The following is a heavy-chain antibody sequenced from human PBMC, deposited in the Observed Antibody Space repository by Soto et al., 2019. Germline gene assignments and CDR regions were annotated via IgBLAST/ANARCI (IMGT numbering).Heavy chain of an antibody. J-gene: IGHJ4*02. CDR2: ISSDGSEK. D-gene: IGHD4-17*01. CDR1: GFTFSTYG. CDR3: AKGAVTTSLYYFDY. Sequence: QVQLVESGGGVVQPGRSLRLSCAASGFTFSTYGVHWVRQAPGKGLEWVAVISSDGSEKYYAGSVKGRVSISRDNSKSTLYLQRDSLRAEDTAVYYCAKGAVTTSLYYFDYWGQGTRVTVSS. V-gene: IGHV3-30*18.